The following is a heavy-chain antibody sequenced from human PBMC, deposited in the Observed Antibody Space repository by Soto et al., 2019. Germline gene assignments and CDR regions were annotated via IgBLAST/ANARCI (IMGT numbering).Heavy chain of an antibody. V-gene: IGHV3-23*01. CDR2: ISGSGGTT. CDR1: GFTFSSYA. Sequence: EVQVLESGGGLVQPGGSLRLSCAASGFTFSSYAMTWVRQAPGKGLEWVSGISGSGGTTYYADSVKGRFTISRDNSXRPVYLQMNSLRAEDAAVYYCAKSGGGYSSSWYDCWGQGPLVTVSS. CDR3: AKSGGGYSSSWYDC. D-gene: IGHD6-13*01. J-gene: IGHJ5*01.